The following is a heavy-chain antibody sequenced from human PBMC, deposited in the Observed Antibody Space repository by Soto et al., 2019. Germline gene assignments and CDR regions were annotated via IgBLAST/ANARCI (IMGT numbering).Heavy chain of an antibody. V-gene: IGHV5-51*01. CDR2: IYPGDSDT. CDR3: ARYTYLAGMGAYYYYYGMDG. J-gene: IGHJ6*02. D-gene: IGHD6-19*01. CDR1: GYSFTRYW. Sequence: PGESLKISWKGSGYSFTRYWIGWVRQMPGKGLEWMGVIYPGDSDTRYSQSFQGQVTISADKPISNAYLQWSRLKASDTARCYCARYTYLAGMGAYYYYYGMDGWGQGIMVTVSS.